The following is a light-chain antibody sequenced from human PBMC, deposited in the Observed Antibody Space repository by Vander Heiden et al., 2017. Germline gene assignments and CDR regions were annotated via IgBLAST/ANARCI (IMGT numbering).Light chain of an antibody. J-gene: IGLJ1*01. CDR3: SSYTSSSTHYV. V-gene: IGLV2-14*01. CDR1: TSDVGDYNY. Sequence: QSALTQPASVSGSPGQSITISCTGTTSDVGDYNYVSWYQQHPGKAPKLMIYEVSNRPSGVSNRFSGSKSGNTASLTISGLQAEDEADYYCSSYTSSSTHYVFGNGTKVTVL. CDR2: EVS.